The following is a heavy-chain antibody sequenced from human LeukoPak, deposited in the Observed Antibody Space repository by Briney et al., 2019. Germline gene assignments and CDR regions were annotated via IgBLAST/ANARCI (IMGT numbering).Heavy chain of an antibody. V-gene: IGHV3-23*01. Sequence: PGGSLRLSCAASGFTFNSYAMSWVRQAPGKGLEWVSAIRGTGGSTYYADSVKGRFTISRDNSKNTLFLQMSSLRAEDTAVYYCAKIRSGYGTGWYGEDGYWGQGTLVSVSS. CDR1: GFTFNSYA. CDR2: IRGTGGST. D-gene: IGHD6-19*01. J-gene: IGHJ4*02. CDR3: AKIRSGYGTGWYGEDGY.